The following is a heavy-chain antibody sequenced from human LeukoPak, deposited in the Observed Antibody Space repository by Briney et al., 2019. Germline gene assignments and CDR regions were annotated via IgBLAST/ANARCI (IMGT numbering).Heavy chain of an antibody. Sequence: KPSETLSLTCTVSGGSISSSSYYWGWLRQPPGKGLEWIGSIYYSGSTYYNPSLKSRVTISVDTSKTQFSLKLSSVTAADTAVYYCASRPAPSGGWLQPFLKDYYYYGMDVWGQGTTVTVSS. V-gene: IGHV4-39*01. J-gene: IGHJ6*02. CDR1: GGSISSSSYY. D-gene: IGHD5-24*01. CDR2: IYYSGST. CDR3: ASRPAPSGGWLQPFLKDYYYYGMDV.